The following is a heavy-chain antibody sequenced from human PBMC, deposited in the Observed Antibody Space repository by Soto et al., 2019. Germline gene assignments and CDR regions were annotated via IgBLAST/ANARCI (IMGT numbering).Heavy chain of an antibody. CDR1: GFSFDYFV. CDR2: VSWNSGAK. CDR3: AKGVATAVPALDY. V-gene: IGHV3-9*01. J-gene: IGHJ4*02. D-gene: IGHD2-21*02. Sequence: EVQLVESGGGLVQPGRSLRLSCVASGFSFDYFVMNCVRQRPGKGLEWVSSVSWNSGAKLYADSVKGRFAISRDSAKKSVYLQMNSLRPDDTAFYYCAKGVATAVPALDYWGQGTLVTVSS.